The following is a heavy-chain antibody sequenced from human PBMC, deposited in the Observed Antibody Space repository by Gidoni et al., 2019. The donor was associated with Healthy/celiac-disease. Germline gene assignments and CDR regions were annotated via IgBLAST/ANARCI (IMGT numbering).Heavy chain of an antibody. CDR3: AREVTAMANGFDP. Sequence: QVQLVQSGDEGKKPGAAEKGTCKASGYNFTSYDINWVRQATGQGLEWMGWMNPNSGNTGSAQKFQGRVTLPRITSISTAYMELRSLRSEDTAVYYCAREVTAMANGFDPWGQGTLVTVSS. J-gene: IGHJ5*02. CDR1: GYNFTSYD. D-gene: IGHD5-18*01. CDR2: MNPNSGNT. V-gene: IGHV1-8*01.